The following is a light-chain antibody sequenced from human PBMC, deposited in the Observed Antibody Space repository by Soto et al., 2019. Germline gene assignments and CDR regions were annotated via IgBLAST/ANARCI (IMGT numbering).Light chain of an antibody. CDR3: QHYNSYSEA. V-gene: IGKV1-5*01. CDR1: QSIRSW. Sequence: DIQMTQSPSTLSASIGDRVSITCRASQSIRSWLAWYQQKPGKAPKVVIYDASSLESGVPSRFSGSGSGTEFTLTISSLQPDDFATYYCQHYNSYSEAFGQGTKVDIK. J-gene: IGKJ1*01. CDR2: DAS.